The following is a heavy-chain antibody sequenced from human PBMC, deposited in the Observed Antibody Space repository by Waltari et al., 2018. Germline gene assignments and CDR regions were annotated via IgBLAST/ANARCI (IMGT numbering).Heavy chain of an antibody. V-gene: IGHV3-23*01. D-gene: IGHD2-21*01. CDR3: AIHLGDYYYYGMDV. CDR1: GFTFSSYA. J-gene: IGHJ6*02. Sequence: EVQLLESGGGLVQPGGSLSLSCAASGFTFSSYAMSWVRPAPGKGLEWVSAISGSGGSTYYADSVKGRFTISRDNSKNTLYLQMNSLRAEDTAVYYCAIHLGDYYYYGMDVWGQGTTVTVSS. CDR2: ISGSGGST.